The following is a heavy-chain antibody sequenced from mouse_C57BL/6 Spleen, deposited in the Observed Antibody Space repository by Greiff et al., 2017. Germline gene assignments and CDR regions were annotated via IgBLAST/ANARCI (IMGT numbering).Heavy chain of an antibody. D-gene: IGHD1-1*01. V-gene: IGHV5-17*01. CDR1: GFTFSDYG. CDR2: ISSGSSTI. CDR3: ARTRTTVVASYYAMDY. J-gene: IGHJ4*01. Sequence: DVMLVESGGGLVKPGGSLKLSCAASGFTFSDYGMHWVRQAPEKGLEWVAYISSGSSTIYYADTVKGRFTISRDNAKNTLFLQMTSLRSEDTAMYYCARTRTTVVASYYAMDYWGQGTSVTVSS.